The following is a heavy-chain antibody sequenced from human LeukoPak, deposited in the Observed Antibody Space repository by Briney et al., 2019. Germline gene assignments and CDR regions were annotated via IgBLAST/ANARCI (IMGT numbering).Heavy chain of an antibody. V-gene: IGHV4-39*02. CDR1: GGSISSSSYY. CDR2: IYHSGST. D-gene: IGHD2/OR15-2a*01. CDR3: ARRIGAYYYYMDV. J-gene: IGHJ6*03. Sequence: SETLSLTCTVSGGSISSSSYYWGWIRQPPGKGLEWIGSIYHSGSTYYNASLESRITISVDTSKNHFSLRLTSVTAADTAVYYCARRIGAYYYYMDVWGKGTTVTVSS.